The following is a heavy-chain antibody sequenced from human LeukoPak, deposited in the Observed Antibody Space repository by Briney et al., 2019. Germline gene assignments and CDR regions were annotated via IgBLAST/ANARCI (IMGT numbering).Heavy chain of an antibody. D-gene: IGHD3-22*01. J-gene: IGHJ4*02. CDR2: IKQDGSEK. Sequence: PGGSLRLSCAASGFTFSSYWMSWVRQAPGKGLEWVANIKQDGSEKYYVDSVKGRFTISRDNAKNSLYLQMNSLRAEDTAVYYCARDDSMWGGYYYGLNYWGQGTLVTVSS. CDR1: GFTFSSYW. CDR3: ARDDSMWGGYYYGLNY. V-gene: IGHV3-7*01.